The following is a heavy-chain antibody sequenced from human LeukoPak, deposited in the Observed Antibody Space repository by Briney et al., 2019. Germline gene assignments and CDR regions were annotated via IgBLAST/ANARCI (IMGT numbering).Heavy chain of an antibody. CDR1: GGSISGYY. CDR3: ARAWYSHGTFDH. D-gene: IGHD5-18*01. J-gene: IGHJ4*02. CDR2: IYNSGST. V-gene: IGHV4-59*01. Sequence: PSETLSLTCTVSGGSISGYYWSWIRQPPGKGLEWIGYIYNSGSTNYNPSPKSRVTTSLDTSRNQFSLRLNSVTAADTAVYYCARAWYSHGTFDHWGQGTLVTVSS.